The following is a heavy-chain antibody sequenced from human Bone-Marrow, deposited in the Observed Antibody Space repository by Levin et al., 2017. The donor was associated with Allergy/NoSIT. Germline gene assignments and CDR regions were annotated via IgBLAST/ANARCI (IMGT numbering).Heavy chain of an antibody. J-gene: IGHJ4*02. CDR3: ARDISTYHDSSGFL. CDR1: GGSISSGDYY. Sequence: SSETLSLTCTVSGGSISSGDYYWSWIRQSPGKGLEWIGNIYHSGSTYYNPSLKSRVTMSVDTSKNQFSLKLWSVTAADTAVYYCARDISTYHDSSGFLWGQGILVTVSS. CDR2: IYHSGST. D-gene: IGHD3-22*01. V-gene: IGHV4-30-4*01.